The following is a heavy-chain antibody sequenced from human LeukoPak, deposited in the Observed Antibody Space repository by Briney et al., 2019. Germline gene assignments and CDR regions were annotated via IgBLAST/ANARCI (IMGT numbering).Heavy chain of an antibody. CDR2: ISSSSSYI. J-gene: IGHJ4*02. D-gene: IGHD3-3*01. CDR1: GFTFSSYS. V-gene: IGHV3-21*01. Sequence: GGSLRLSCAASGFTFSSYSMNWVRQAPGKGLEWVSSISSSSSYIYYADSVKGRFTISRDNAKNTLYLQMNSLRAEDTAVYYCAKDPGFWSAGDYYFDYWGQGTLVTVSS. CDR3: AKDPGFWSAGDYYFDY.